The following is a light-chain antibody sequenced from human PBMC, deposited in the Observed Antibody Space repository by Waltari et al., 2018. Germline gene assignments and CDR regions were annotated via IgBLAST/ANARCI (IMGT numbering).Light chain of an antibody. Sequence: QSALTQPASVSGSPGQSLTISCTGTRRESGRYNIVTWYQQHPGESPKLILYDVSNRPSGVSNRFSGSKSGNTASLTISGLQAEDEADYYCCSYAGSREVFGGGTKLTVL. J-gene: IGLJ2*01. CDR2: DVS. V-gene: IGLV2-23*02. CDR1: RRESGRYNI. CDR3: CSYAGSREV.